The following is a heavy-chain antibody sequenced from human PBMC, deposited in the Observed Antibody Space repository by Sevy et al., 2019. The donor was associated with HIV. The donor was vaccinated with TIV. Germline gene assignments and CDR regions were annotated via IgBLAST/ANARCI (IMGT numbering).Heavy chain of an antibody. D-gene: IGHD3-3*01. CDR1: GFTFSSYA. CDR3: AKDGVTIFGVVIEIYYYGMDV. V-gene: IGHV3-23*01. Sequence: GGSLRLSCAASGFTFSSYAMSWVRQAPGKGLEWVSAISGSGGSTYYADSGKGRFTISRNNSKSRLFLKRSSLRAEDTAVYYCAKDGVTIFGVVIEIYYYGMDVWGQGTTVTVSS. J-gene: IGHJ6*02. CDR2: ISGSGGST.